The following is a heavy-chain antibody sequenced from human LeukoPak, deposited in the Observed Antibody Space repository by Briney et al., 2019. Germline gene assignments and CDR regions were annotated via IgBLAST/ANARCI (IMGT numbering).Heavy chain of an antibody. CDR2: IRYDGSNK. Sequence: GGSLRLSCAASEFAFSNYGMHWVRQAPGKGLEWVAFIRYDGSNKYYADSVKGRFTISRDNSKNTLYLQMNSLRAEDTAVYYCAKPENLPAAHYFDYWGQGTLVTVSS. V-gene: IGHV3-30*02. CDR1: EFAFSNYG. D-gene: IGHD2-2*01. CDR3: AKPENLPAAHYFDY. J-gene: IGHJ4*02.